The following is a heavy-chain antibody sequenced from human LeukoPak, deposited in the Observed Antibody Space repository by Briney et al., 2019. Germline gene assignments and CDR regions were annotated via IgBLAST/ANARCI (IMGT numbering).Heavy chain of an antibody. J-gene: IGHJ4*02. CDR1: GFTFSSYA. Sequence: PGGSLRLSCAASGFTFSSYAMHWVRQAPGKGLEWVAVISYDGSNKYYADSVKGRFTISRDNSRNTLYLQMNSLRAEDTAAYYCARDREWLVENDYWGQGALVTVSS. V-gene: IGHV3-30-3*01. D-gene: IGHD6-19*01. CDR3: ARDREWLVENDY. CDR2: ISYDGSNK.